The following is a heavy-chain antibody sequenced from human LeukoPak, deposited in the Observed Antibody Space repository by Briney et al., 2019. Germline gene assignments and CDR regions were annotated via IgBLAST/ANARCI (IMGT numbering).Heavy chain of an antibody. J-gene: IGHJ2*01. Sequence: PSETLSLTCAVSGGSISSSNWWSWVRQPPGKGLEWIGEIYHSGTTNYNPSLKSRVTLSFDKSKNQFSLKLRSVTAADTAVYYCARDYGDIPPDWYYDLWGRGTLVTVSS. V-gene: IGHV4-4*02. D-gene: IGHD4-17*01. CDR2: IYHSGTT. CDR1: GGSISSSNW. CDR3: ARDYGDIPPDWYYDL.